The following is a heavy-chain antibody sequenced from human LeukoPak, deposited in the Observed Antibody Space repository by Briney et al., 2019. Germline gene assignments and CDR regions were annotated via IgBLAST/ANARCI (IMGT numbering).Heavy chain of an antibody. D-gene: IGHD4/OR15-4a*01. V-gene: IGHV3-23*01. CDR1: GFTFSSYA. Sequence: GGSLRLSCAASGFTFSSYAMSWVRQAPGKGLEWVSAISGSGGSTYYADSVKGRFTISRDNSKNTLYLQMNGLRVEDTAVYYCARVYDYGFDWGQGTLVTVSS. CDR3: ARVYDYGFD. CDR2: ISGSGGST. J-gene: IGHJ4*02.